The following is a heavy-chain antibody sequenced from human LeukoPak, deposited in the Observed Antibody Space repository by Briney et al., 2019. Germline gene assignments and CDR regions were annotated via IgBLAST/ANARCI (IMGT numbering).Heavy chain of an antibody. J-gene: IGHJ4*02. CDR2: FHYSGST. CDR1: GGSFSGYY. D-gene: IGHD2-21*02. V-gene: IGHV4-34*01. CDR3: ASLVVVVVTASEIDY. Sequence: SETLSFTCAVYGGSFSGYYWGWVRQPPGKGLEWIGSFHYSGSTYYNPSLKSRVTISGDTSKNQFSLKLRSVTAADTAVYYCASLVVVVVTASEIDYWGQGTLVTVSS.